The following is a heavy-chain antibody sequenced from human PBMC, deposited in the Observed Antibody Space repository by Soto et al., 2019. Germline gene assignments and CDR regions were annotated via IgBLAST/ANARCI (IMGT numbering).Heavy chain of an antibody. Sequence: SQTLSLTCAISGDSVSSNTATWNWIRQSPSRGLEWLGRTYFRSKWYNDYAVSVKSRIIINPDTSNNQFSLQLNSATPEDTAVYFCAKGDNLGPKSGYAFDPWGQGIMVTVSS. CDR1: GDSVSSNTAT. CDR2: TYFRSKWYN. V-gene: IGHV6-1*01. J-gene: IGHJ5*02. CDR3: AKGDNLGPKSGYAFDP. D-gene: IGHD5-12*01.